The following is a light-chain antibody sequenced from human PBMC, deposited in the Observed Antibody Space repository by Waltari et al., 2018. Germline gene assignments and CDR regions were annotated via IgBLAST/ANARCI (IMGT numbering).Light chain of an antibody. Sequence: QSMLTQPPSASGTPGQRVAISCSGSSSNIGSNTLNWYQQLPGTAPTLLIYTYNQRPSGVPDRFSGSKSGTSASLAISGLQSEDEADYYCAAWDDSLSAWVFGGGTKLTVL. J-gene: IGLJ3*02. CDR2: TYN. CDR3: AAWDDSLSAWV. V-gene: IGLV1-44*01. CDR1: SSNIGSNT.